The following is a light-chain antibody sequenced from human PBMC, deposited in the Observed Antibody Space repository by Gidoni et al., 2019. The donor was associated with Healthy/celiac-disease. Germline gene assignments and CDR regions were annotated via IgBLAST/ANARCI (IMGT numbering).Light chain of an antibody. CDR1: QSVSSSY. CDR2: GAS. Sequence: EIVLTQSPGTLCLSPGERATLSCRASQSVSSSYLAWYQQKPGQAPRLLIYGASSRATGIPDRFSGSGSGTDFTLTISRLEPEDFAVYYCQQYGSKPRTFGQGTKVEIK. CDR3: QQYGSKPRT. J-gene: IGKJ1*01. V-gene: IGKV3-20*01.